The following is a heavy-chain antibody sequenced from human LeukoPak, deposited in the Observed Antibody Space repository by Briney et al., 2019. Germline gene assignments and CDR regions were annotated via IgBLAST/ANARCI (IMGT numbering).Heavy chain of an antibody. CDR3: ARAVYGSGSYYNPEIDY. CDR2: INHSGST. J-gene: IGHJ4*02. CDR1: GGSFSGYY. D-gene: IGHD3-10*01. V-gene: IGHV4-34*01. Sequence: SETLSLTCAVYGGSFSGYYWTWIRQPPGKGLEWIGEINHSGSTNYNPSLKSRVTISIDTSKNQFSLKLSSVTAADTAVYYCARAVYGSGSYYNPEIDYWGQGTLVTVSS.